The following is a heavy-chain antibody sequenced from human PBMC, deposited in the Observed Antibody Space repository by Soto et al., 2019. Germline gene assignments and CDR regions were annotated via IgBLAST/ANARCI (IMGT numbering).Heavy chain of an antibody. CDR1: GFTFSDYY. J-gene: IGHJ4*02. Sequence: GGSLRLSCVASGFTFSDYYMSWIRQAPGKGLEWVSYISSSGSTIYYADSVKGRFTISRDNAKNSLYLQMNSLRAEDTAVYYCARVMLLWFGEPLDYWGQGTLVTVSS. V-gene: IGHV3-11*01. CDR3: ARVMLLWFGEPLDY. D-gene: IGHD3-10*01. CDR2: ISSSGSTI.